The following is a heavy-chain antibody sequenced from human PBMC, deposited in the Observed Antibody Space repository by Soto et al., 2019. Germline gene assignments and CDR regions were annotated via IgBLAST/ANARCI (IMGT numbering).Heavy chain of an antibody. J-gene: IGHJ4*02. CDR1: GGTFSSYA. CDR3: ARHNKYYYDSSGYYPY. D-gene: IGHD3-22*01. CDR2: IIPIFGTA. Sequence: SVKVSCKASGGTFSSYAISWVRQAPGQGLEWMGGIIPIFGTANYAQKFQGRVTITADESTSTAYMELSSPRSEDTAVYYCARHNKYYYDSSGYYPYWGQGTLVTVSS. V-gene: IGHV1-69*13.